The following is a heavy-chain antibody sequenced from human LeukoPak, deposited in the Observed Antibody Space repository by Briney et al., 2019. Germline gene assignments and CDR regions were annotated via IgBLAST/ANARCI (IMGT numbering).Heavy chain of an antibody. D-gene: IGHD3/OR15-3a*01. CDR3: ARDLGGLVNY. CDR2: IWSDGSNH. CDR1: GFTFSTFG. Sequence: GGSLRLSCAASGFTFSTFGMHWVRQAPGKGLEWVAVIWSDGSNHYYADSVRGRFTISRDNSKNALYLQMNSLRAEDTAVYYCARDLGGLVNYWGQGTLVTVSS. J-gene: IGHJ4*02. V-gene: IGHV3-33*01.